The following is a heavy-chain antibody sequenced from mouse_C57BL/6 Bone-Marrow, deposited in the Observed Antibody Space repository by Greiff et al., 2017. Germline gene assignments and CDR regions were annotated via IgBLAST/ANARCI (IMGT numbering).Heavy chain of an antibody. CDR2: IDPSDSYT. D-gene: IGHD2-10*02. CDR3: ATAGYGNLYYYAMDY. V-gene: IGHV1-59*01. CDR1: GYTFTSYW. Sequence: QVQLQQPGAELVRPGTSVKLSCKASGYTFTSYWMHWVKQRPGQGLEWIGVIDPSDSYTNYNQKFKGKATLTVDTSSSTAYMQLRSLTSEDAAVYYCATAGYGNLYYYAMDYWGQGTSVTVSS. J-gene: IGHJ4*01.